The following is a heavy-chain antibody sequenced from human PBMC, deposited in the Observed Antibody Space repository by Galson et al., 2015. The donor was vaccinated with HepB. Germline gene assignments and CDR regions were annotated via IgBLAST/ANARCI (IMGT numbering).Heavy chain of an antibody. CDR1: GGTFSSYA. Sequence: SVKVSCKASGGTFSSYAISWVRQAPGQGLEWMGGIIPIFGTANYAQKFQGRVTITADKSTSTAYMELSSLRSEDTAVYYCAREMDWNYYYGMDVWGQGTTVTVSS. CDR3: AREMDWNYYYGMDV. D-gene: IGHD3/OR15-3a*01. CDR2: IIPIFGTA. J-gene: IGHJ6*02. V-gene: IGHV1-69*06.